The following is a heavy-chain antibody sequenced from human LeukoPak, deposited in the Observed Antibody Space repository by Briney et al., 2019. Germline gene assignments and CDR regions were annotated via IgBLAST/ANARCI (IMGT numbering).Heavy chain of an antibody. J-gene: IGHJ4*02. D-gene: IGHD3-22*01. CDR2: ISGSGGST. V-gene: IGHV3-23*01. Sequence: GGSLRLSCAASGFTFSSYAMSWVRQAPGKGLEWVSAISGSGGSTYYAGSVKGRFTISRDNSKNTLYLQMNSLRAEDTAVYYCAKRVRYYDSSGYYYADDFDYWGQGTLVTVSS. CDR3: AKRVRYYDSSGYYYADDFDY. CDR1: GFTFSSYA.